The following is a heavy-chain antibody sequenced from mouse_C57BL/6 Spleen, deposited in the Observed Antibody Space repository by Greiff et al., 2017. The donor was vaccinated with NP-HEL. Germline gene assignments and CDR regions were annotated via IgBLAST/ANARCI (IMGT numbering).Heavy chain of an antibody. Sequence: EVQLVESGGGLVQPGGSLSLSCAASGFTFTDYYMSWVRQPPGKALEWLGFIRNKANGYTTEYSASVKGRFTISRDNSQSILYLQMNALRAEDSATYYCARLGGYDKYFDVWGTGTTVTVSS. J-gene: IGHJ1*03. CDR1: GFTFTDYY. V-gene: IGHV7-3*01. CDR2: IRNKANGYTT. CDR3: ARLGGYDKYFDV. D-gene: IGHD2-2*01.